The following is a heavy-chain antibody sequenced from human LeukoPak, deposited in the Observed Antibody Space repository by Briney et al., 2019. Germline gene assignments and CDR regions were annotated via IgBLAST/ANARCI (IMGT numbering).Heavy chain of an antibody. V-gene: IGHV3-66*01. D-gene: IGHD6-6*01. Sequence: GGSLRLSCAASGITVSNNHMSWVRQAPGKTLEWVSVTYRGGTTEYTHSVKDRFTTLRDDSANTLYLQMSNLRVEDTAVYYCVRVLGSPSYFDYWGQGTLVTVSS. CDR1: GITVSNNH. J-gene: IGHJ4*01. CDR3: VRVLGSPSYFDY. CDR2: TYRGGTT.